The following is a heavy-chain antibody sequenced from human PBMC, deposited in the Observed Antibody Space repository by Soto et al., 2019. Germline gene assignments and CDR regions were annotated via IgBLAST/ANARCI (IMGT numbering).Heavy chain of an antibody. CDR2: IYYSGTT. Sequence: QVQLQESGPGLVKPSDTLSLTCAVSGYSISSSNWWGWIRQPPGKGLEWIGYIYYSGTTYYNPSLKSRVTTSVGTSKNQFSLKLTSVTAVDTAVYYCARREIQGPIDYWGQGTLVTVSS. CDR3: ARREIQGPIDY. J-gene: IGHJ4*02. CDR1: GYSISSSNW. D-gene: IGHD1-26*01. V-gene: IGHV4-28*01.